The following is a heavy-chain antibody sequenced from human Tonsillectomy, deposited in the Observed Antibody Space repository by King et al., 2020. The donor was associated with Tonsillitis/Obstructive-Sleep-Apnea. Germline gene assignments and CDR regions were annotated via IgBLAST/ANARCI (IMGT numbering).Heavy chain of an antibody. J-gene: IGHJ4*02. CDR2: ISYDGSNK. CDR1: GFTFSSYA. Sequence: VQLVESGGGVVQPGRSLRLSCAASGFTFSSYAMHWVRQAPGKGLEWVAVISYDGSNKYYADSVKGRFTISRDNSKNTLYLQMNSLRAEDTAVYYCARWGEMATIFYYWGQGTLVTVSS. D-gene: IGHD5-24*01. CDR3: ARWGEMATIFYY. V-gene: IGHV3-30*04.